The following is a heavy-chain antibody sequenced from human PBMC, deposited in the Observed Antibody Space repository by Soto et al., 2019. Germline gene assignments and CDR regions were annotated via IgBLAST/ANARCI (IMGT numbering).Heavy chain of an antibody. D-gene: IGHD2-2*01. V-gene: IGHV4-59*02. J-gene: IGHJ6*03. CDR3: ATLVNYCSSTRCYGAGYYYYYMDV. CDR2: MHYTGFS. Sequence: SETLSLTCSFSGDSVTSHYLTWIRQSPEKGLEWIGYMHYTGFSHYNPSLKSRLTISVDRSKNQFTLQLTSVTVADTAVYYCATLVNYCSSTRCYGAGYYYYYMDVWGKGTTVTVSS. CDR1: GDSVTSHY.